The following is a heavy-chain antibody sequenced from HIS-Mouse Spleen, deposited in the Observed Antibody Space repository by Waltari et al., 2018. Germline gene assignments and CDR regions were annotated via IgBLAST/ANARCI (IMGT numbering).Heavy chain of an antibody. CDR3: AREIPYSSSWYDWYFDL. V-gene: IGHV4-39*07. J-gene: IGHJ2*01. CDR2: IYYSGST. Sequence: LQLQESGPGLVQPSETLSLTCTVSVGSLSSSSYYWGWIRQPPGKGLEWIGSIYYSGSTHYNPALKSRVTRAVDTSKNQFSRKLSSVTAADTAVYYCAREIPYSSSWYDWYFDLWGRGTLVTVSS. CDR1: VGSLSSSSYY. D-gene: IGHD6-13*01.